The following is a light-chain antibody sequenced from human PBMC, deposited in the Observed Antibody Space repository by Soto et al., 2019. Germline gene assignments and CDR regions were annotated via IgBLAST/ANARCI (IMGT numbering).Light chain of an antibody. CDR1: SSDVGRYNY. Sequence: ALTQPASVSGSPGQSITISCTGTSSDVGRYNYVSWYQQHPGKAPKLMIYEVSNRPSGVSDRFSGSKSGNTASLTISGLQAEDEADYYCSSYTSSTTYVFGTGTKVTVL. CDR2: EVS. J-gene: IGLJ1*01. V-gene: IGLV2-14*01. CDR3: SSYTSSTTYV.